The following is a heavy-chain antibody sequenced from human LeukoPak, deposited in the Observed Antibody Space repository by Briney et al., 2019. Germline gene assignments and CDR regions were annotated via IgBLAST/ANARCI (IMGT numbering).Heavy chain of an antibody. Sequence: PSETLSLTCAVYGGSFSSYYWSWIRQPPGKGLEWIGEINHSGSTNYNPSLKSRVTISVDTSKNQFSLKPSSVTAADTAVYYCARGPTKSRDSSSWYLNYWGQGTLVTVSS. J-gene: IGHJ4*02. CDR3: ARGPTKSRDSSSWYLNY. CDR1: GGSFSSYY. D-gene: IGHD6-13*01. V-gene: IGHV4-34*01. CDR2: INHSGST.